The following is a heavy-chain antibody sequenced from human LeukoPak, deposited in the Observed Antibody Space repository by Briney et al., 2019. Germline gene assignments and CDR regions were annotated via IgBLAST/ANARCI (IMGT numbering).Heavy chain of an antibody. V-gene: IGHV3-30*02. D-gene: IGHD3-10*02. Sequence: GGSLRLSCAASGFIFSNYGMHWVRQAPGKGLEWVAFIRFDGSNTYYADSVKGRFTISRDNSKNTLYLQMNSLRGDDTAVYYCAELGITMIGGVWGKGTTVTISS. CDR2: IRFDGSNT. J-gene: IGHJ6*04. CDR1: GFIFSNYG. CDR3: AELGITMIGGV.